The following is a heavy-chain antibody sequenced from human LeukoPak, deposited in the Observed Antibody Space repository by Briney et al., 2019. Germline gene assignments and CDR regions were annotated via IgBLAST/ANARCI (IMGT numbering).Heavy chain of an antibody. Sequence: SGGSLGLSCAASGFTVSSNYMSWVRQAPGKGLEWVSVIYSGGSTYYADSVKGRFTISRDNSKNTLYLQMSSLRAEDTAVYYCARTSPLTTVTYWGQGTLVTVSS. J-gene: IGHJ4*02. CDR2: IYSGGST. D-gene: IGHD4-11*01. V-gene: IGHV3-53*01. CDR1: GFTVSSNY. CDR3: ARTSPLTTVTY.